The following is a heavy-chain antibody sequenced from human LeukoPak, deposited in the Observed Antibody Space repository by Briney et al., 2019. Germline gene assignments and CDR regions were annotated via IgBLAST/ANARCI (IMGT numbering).Heavy chain of an antibody. CDR2: ISAYNGNT. CDR3: ARAPIGIYDSSGYYSL. V-gene: IGHV1-18*01. Sequence: ASVKVSCKASGYTFASYGISWVRQAPGQGLEWMGWISAYNGNTNYAQKLQGRVTMTTDTSTSTAYMELRSLRSDDTAVYYCARAPIGIYDSSGYYSLWGQGTLVTVSP. J-gene: IGHJ4*02. D-gene: IGHD3-22*01. CDR1: GYTFASYG.